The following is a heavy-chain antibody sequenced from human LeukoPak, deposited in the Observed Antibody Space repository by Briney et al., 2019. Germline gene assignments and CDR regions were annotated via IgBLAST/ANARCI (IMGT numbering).Heavy chain of an antibody. Sequence: SVKVSCKASGGTFSSYAISWERQAPGQGLEWMGGIIPIFGTANYAQKFQGRVTITADKSTSTAYMELSSLRSEDTAVYYCARVLIAVACTLDYWGQGTLVTVSS. J-gene: IGHJ4*02. D-gene: IGHD6-19*01. CDR2: IIPIFGTA. V-gene: IGHV1-69*06. CDR3: ARVLIAVACTLDY. CDR1: GGTFSSYA.